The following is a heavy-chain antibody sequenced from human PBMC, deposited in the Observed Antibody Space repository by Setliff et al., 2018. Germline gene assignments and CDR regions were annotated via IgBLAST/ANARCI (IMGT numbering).Heavy chain of an antibody. J-gene: IGHJ6*02. CDR2: IKSKTDGGTT. CDR3: TTLANHYYDSSGYDLWYYGMDV. V-gene: IGHV3-15*01. D-gene: IGHD3-22*01. Sequence: LTCAASGFTFSNAWMSWVRQALGKGLEWVGRIKSKTDGGTTDYGAPVKGRFTISRDDSKNTLYLQMNSLKTEDTAVYYCTTLANHYYDSSGYDLWYYGMDVWGQGTTVTVSS. CDR1: GFTFSNAW.